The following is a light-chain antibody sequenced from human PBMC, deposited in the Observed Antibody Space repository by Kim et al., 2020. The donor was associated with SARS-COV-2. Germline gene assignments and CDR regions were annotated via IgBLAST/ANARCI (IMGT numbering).Light chain of an antibody. Sequence: SVSPGQTATIACSGDGLEDRYASWYQQTPGQSPVLVIYEDSKRPSGIPGRFSGSNSGNTATLTISGTQSMDEADYYCQTWDSKTVVFGGGTQLTVL. J-gene: IGLJ2*01. CDR1: GLEDRY. CDR2: EDS. CDR3: QTWDSKTVV. V-gene: IGLV3-1*01.